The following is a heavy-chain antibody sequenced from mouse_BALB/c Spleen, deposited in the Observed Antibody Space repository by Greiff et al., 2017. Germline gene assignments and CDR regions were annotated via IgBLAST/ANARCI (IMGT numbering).Heavy chain of an antibody. Sequence: VQLQQSGAELVKPGASVKLSCTASGFNIKDTYMPWVKQRPEQGLEWIGRIDPVNGNTKYDPKFQGKATITADTSSNTAYLQLSSLTSEDTAVYYCTRWGGNNDAMDYWGQGTSVTVSS. CDR1: GFNIKDTY. CDR3: TRWGGNNDAMDY. V-gene: IGHV14-3*02. CDR2: IDPVNGNT. J-gene: IGHJ4*01. D-gene: IGHD1-1*02.